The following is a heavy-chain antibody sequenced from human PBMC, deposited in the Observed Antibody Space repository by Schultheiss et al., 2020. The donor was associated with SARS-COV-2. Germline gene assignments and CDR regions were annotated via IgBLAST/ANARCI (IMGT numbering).Heavy chain of an antibody. CDR3: ARDGATVTNNWFDP. J-gene: IGHJ5*02. CDR2: INHSGST. Sequence: SETLSLTCAVYGGSFSGYYWSWIRQPPGKGLEWIGEINHSGSTNYNPSLKSRVTISVDTSKNQFSLKLSSVTAADTAVYYCARDGATVTNNWFDPWGQGTLVTVSS. D-gene: IGHD4-17*01. CDR1: GGSFSGYY. V-gene: IGHV4-34*01.